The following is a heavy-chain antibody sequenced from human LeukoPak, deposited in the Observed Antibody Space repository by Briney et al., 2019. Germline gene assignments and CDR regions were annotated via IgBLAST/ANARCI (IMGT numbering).Heavy chain of an antibody. V-gene: IGHV3-49*03. CDR2: IRSKACGGTT. D-gene: IGHD3-10*01. Sequence: GSLRLSCTASGFTFGDYAMSWFRQAPGKGLGWVGFIRSKACGGTTEYAASVKGRFTISRDDSKSIAYLQMNSLKTEDTAVYYCTRDHYYGSGSYPPFGYWGQGTLVTVSS. CDR1: GFTFGDYA. J-gene: IGHJ4*02. CDR3: TRDHYYGSGSYPPFGY.